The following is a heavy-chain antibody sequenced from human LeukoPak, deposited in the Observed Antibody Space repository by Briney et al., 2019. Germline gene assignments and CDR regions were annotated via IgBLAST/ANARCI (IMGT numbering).Heavy chain of an antibody. D-gene: IGHD3-10*01. CDR3: ARHGDYYGSGSRD. V-gene: IGHV4-34*01. J-gene: IGHJ4*02. Sequence: SETLSLTCAVYGGSFSGYYWSWIRQPPGKGLEWIGEINHSGSTNYNPSLKSRVTISVDTSKNQFSLKLSSVTAADTAVYYCARHGDYYGSGSRDWDQGTLVTVP. CDR2: INHSGST. CDR1: GGSFSGYY.